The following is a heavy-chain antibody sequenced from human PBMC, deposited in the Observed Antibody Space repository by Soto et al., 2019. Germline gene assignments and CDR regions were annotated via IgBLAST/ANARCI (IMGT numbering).Heavy chain of an antibody. V-gene: IGHV3-7*01. D-gene: IGHD3-16*01. CDR3: VGALTYEVPYYYYGMDV. Sequence: GGSQRLSCEASGFMFSTYLMSWVRQAPGKGLEWVANIKQGGNEKFYVDSVKGRFTISRDNAKKSLFLQMNSLRPEDTAVYYCVGALTYEVPYYYYGMDVWGQGTTVTVSS. CDR2: IKQGGNEK. CDR1: GFMFSTYL. J-gene: IGHJ6*02.